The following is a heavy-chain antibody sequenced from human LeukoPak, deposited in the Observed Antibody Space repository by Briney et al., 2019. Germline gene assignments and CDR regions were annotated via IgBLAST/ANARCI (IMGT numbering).Heavy chain of an antibody. J-gene: IGHJ3*02. Sequence: ASVKVSCKASGYTFTGYYMHWVRQAPGQGLEWMGWINPNSGGTNYAQKFQGRVTMTRDTSISTAYVELSRLISDDTAVYYCSRDWGPNSGDFHYDGFDIWGQGTMVTVS. CDR3: SRDWGPNSGDFHYDGFDI. CDR2: INPNSGGT. CDR1: GYTFTGYY. V-gene: IGHV1-2*02. D-gene: IGHD1-26*01.